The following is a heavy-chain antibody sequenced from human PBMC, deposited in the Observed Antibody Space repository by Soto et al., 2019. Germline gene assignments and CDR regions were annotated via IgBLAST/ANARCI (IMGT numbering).Heavy chain of an antibody. J-gene: IGHJ3*02. Sequence: QVQLVESGGGLVKPGGSLRLSCAASGFTFSDYYMSWIRQAPGKGLEWVSYISSSRSYTNYADSVKGRFTISRDNAKNSLYLQMNSLTAEDTAVYYCARDADILTGWDAFDIWGQGTMVTVSS. V-gene: IGHV3-11*05. D-gene: IGHD3-9*01. CDR1: GFTFSDYY. CDR3: ARDADILTGWDAFDI. CDR2: ISSSRSYT.